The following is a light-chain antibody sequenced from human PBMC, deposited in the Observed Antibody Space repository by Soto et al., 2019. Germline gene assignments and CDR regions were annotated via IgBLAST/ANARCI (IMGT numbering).Light chain of an antibody. CDR3: QSYDSSLRGSI. Sequence: QSVLTQPPSVSGAPGQRVTISCTGSSSNIGAGYDVHWYQQLPGTAPKLLIYGNSNRPSGVPDRFSGSKSGTSASLAITGLQAADEADYYCQSYDSSLRGSIFGTGTKVTVL. J-gene: IGLJ1*01. CDR2: GNS. V-gene: IGLV1-40*01. CDR1: SSNIGAGYD.